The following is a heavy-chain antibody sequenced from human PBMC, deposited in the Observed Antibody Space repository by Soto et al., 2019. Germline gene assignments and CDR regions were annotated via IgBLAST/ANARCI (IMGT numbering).Heavy chain of an antibody. Sequence: QVQLVQSGAEVKKPGASVKVSCKASGDTFTDYYIHRVRQAPGQGLEWMGTVNPSGGHTTYAQHFMGRMTMTRDTSTSTLYMELTSLTSDDTAIYYCARGGHVVVVTAALDSWGQGTLGTVSS. D-gene: IGHD2-21*02. V-gene: IGHV1-46*01. CDR3: ARGGHVVVVTAALDS. J-gene: IGHJ4*02. CDR2: VNPSGGHT. CDR1: GDTFTDYY.